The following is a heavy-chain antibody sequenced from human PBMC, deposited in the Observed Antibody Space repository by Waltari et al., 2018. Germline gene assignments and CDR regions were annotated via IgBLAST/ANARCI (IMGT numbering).Heavy chain of an antibody. D-gene: IGHD6-6*01. Sequence: EVQLVESGGGLVHPGGSLRVSCAASGFPFSSYWMHWVRQAPGKGLVWVSHINRAGTTTTYADSVKGRFTISRDNAKNTLYLQMNSLRAEDTAVYYCARESSSTFDSWGQGTLVTVSS. J-gene: IGHJ4*02. CDR1: GFPFSSYW. CDR2: INRAGTTT. CDR3: ARESSSTFDS. V-gene: IGHV3-74*01.